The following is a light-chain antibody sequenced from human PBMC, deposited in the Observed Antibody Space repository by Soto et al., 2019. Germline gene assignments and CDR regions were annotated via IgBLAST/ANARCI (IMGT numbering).Light chain of an antibody. CDR2: RAS. CDR3: QQYNNWPPWT. J-gene: IGKJ1*01. V-gene: IGKV3-15*01. CDR1: QSISSN. Sequence: EIVMTQSPATLSASPGERVALSCRASQSISSNLAWYQQKPGQAPRLLMFRASIRATAIPARFSGSGSGTEFTLTISSLQSEDFAVYYCQQYNNWPPWTFGQGTKVDI.